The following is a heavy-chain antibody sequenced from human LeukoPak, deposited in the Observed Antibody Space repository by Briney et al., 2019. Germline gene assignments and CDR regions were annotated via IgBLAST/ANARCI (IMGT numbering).Heavy chain of an antibody. CDR2: ISSSSSTI. V-gene: IGHV3-48*01. CDR1: EFTFSSYS. J-gene: IGHJ4*02. Sequence: PGGSLRLSCAASEFTFSSYSMTWVRQAPGKGLEWVSYISSSSSTIYYADSVKGRFTISRDNAKNSLYLQMNSLRAEDTAVYYCARVFIGDYGDYQFDYWGQGTLVTVSS. D-gene: IGHD4-17*01. CDR3: ARVFIGDYGDYQFDY.